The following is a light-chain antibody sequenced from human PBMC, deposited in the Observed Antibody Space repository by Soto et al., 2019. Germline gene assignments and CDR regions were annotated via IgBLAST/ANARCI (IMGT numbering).Light chain of an antibody. J-gene: IGKJ4*01. CDR2: TAS. CDR3: QQSYSTPLT. Sequence: DIQMTQSPPSLSASVGDRVTITCRASRSVGSHLNWYQQQPGKAPRLLISTASNLQSGVPARFSGDGSGTDFTLYIKTLQPEDFATYCCQQSYSTPLTFGGGTQVEI. CDR1: RSVGSH. V-gene: IGKV1-39*01.